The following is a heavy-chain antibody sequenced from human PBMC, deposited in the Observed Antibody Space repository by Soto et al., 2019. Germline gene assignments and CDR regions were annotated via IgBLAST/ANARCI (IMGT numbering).Heavy chain of an antibody. CDR2: IFDSGTT. CDR1: GGSITSDYSC. Sequence: QVQLQESGPGLVKPSQTLSLTCTVSGGSITSDYSCWSWIRQPPGEGLEWIGHIFDSGTTYTNPSIRSQVAISLDTSKNHFSLTLSSVTAADTAGYYCARGPSGDKVHYWGQGALVTVSS. CDR3: ARGPSGDKVHY. D-gene: IGHD7-27*01. V-gene: IGHV4-30-4*01. J-gene: IGHJ4*02.